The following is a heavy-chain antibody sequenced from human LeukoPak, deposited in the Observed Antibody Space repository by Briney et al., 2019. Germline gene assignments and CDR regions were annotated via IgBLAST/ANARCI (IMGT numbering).Heavy chain of an antibody. J-gene: IGHJ4*02. Sequence: GRSLRLSCSASGFTFSRYAMHWVRQAPGKGLEYVSGINDNGGRTHYGDSVKGRFSISRDNSKNTLHLQMSTLRAEDTALYYCVKGVGGSYAFDYWGQGILVTVAS. D-gene: IGHD1-26*01. V-gene: IGHV3-64D*09. CDR3: VKGVGGSYAFDY. CDR2: INDNGGRT. CDR1: GFTFSRYA.